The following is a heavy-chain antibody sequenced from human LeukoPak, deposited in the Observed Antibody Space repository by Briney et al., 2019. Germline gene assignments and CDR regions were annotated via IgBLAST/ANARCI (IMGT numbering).Heavy chain of an antibody. Sequence: PGGSLRLSCAVSRFNVTNNYMSWGRQAPGKGLEWVSVFYVGGATYYADSVKGRFTISRDNSENTLYLQMKSLRAEDTAVYYCARGDGYNFFDYWGQGTLVTVSS. J-gene: IGHJ4*02. CDR2: FYVGGAT. V-gene: IGHV3-53*01. CDR3: ARGDGYNFFDY. D-gene: IGHD5-24*01. CDR1: RFNVTNNY.